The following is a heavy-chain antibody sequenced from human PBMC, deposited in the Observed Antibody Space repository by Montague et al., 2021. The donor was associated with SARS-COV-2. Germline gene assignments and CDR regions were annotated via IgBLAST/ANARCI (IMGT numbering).Heavy chain of an antibody. CDR1: GFTFSTYA. V-gene: IGHV3-23*01. Sequence: SLRLSCAASGFTFSTYAMSWVRQAPGKGLEWVSAIGNDAGADGGGTYYADSVKGRFTISRDNSKSTLFLQMNSLRAEDTAVYYCARDDGSGSYYVSFDYWGQGTLVTVSS. CDR3: ARDDGSGSYYVSFDY. CDR2: IGNDAGADGGGT. D-gene: IGHD3-10*01. J-gene: IGHJ4*02.